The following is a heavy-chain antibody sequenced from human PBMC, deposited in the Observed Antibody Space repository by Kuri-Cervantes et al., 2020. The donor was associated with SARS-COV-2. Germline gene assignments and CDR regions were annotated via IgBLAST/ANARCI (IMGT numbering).Heavy chain of an antibody. J-gene: IGHJ6*02. CDR1: GFTFSSYS. Sequence: GGSLRLSCAASGFTFSSYSMNWVRQAPGKGLEWVASLSAIDDTAHYADSVKGRFTISRDNSQNTLYLQMNSLRVEDTAIYYCAKIKSLYSDYYGMDVWGQGTTVTVSS. V-gene: IGHV3-23*01. CDR2: LSAIDDTA. CDR3: AKIKSLYSDYYGMDV. D-gene: IGHD6-13*01.